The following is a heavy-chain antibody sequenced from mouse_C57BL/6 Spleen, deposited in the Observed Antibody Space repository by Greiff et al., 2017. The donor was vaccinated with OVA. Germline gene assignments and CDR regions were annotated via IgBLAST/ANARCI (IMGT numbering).Heavy chain of an antibody. CDR3: AREAYSNYVDY. CDR1: GFTFSDYY. D-gene: IGHD2-5*01. V-gene: IGHV5-16*01. CDR2: INYDGSST. J-gene: IGHJ2*01. Sequence: EVKLVESEGGLVQPGSSMKLSCTASGFTFSDYYMAWVRQVPEKGLEWVANINYDGSSTYYLDSLKSRFIISRDNAKNILYLQMSSLKSEDTATYYCAREAYSNYVDYWGQGTTLTVSS.